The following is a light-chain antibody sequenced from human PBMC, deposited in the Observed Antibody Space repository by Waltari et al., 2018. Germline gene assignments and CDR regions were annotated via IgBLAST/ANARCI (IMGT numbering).Light chain of an antibody. Sequence: EIVVTQSPATLSVSPGERATLSCRASQTVNNKLAWYQQRPGQAPRLLIHGVSTRATGTPARFSGSGSGTEFTLTISSLQSEDFAVYDCQQYNNWPLWTFGQGTKVEV. CDR1: QTVNNK. J-gene: IGKJ1*01. CDR2: GVS. CDR3: QQYNNWPLWT. V-gene: IGKV3-15*01.